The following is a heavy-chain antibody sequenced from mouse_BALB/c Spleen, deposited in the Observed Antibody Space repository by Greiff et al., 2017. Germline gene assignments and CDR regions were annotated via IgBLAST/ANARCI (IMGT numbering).Heavy chain of an antibody. CDR3: TREGNSYAMDY. CDR2: INPSNGGT. D-gene: IGHD2-1*01. J-gene: IGHJ4*01. Sequence: QVQLQQPGAELVKPGASVKLSCKASGYTFTSYYMYWVKQRPGKGLEWIGGINPSNGGTNFNEKFKSKATLTVDKSSSTAYMQLSSLTSEDSAVYYCTREGNSYAMDYWGQGTSVTVSS. V-gene: IGHV1S81*02. CDR1: GYTFTSYY.